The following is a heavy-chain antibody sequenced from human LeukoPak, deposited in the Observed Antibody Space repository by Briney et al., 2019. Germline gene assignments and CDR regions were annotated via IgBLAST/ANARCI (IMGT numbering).Heavy chain of an antibody. V-gene: IGHV3-21*01. CDR2: ISSSSSYI. D-gene: IGHD2-2*01. Sequence: GSLRLSCAASGFIFSSYSMNWVRQAPGKGLEWVSSISSSSSYIHYADSVKGRFTISRDNAKNSLYLQMNSLRAEDTAVYYCARDQVGSISVWGQGTLVTVSS. CDR3: ARDQVGSISV. CDR1: GFIFSSYS. J-gene: IGHJ4*02.